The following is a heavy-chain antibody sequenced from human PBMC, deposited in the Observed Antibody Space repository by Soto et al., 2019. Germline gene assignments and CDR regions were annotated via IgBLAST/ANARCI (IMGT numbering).Heavy chain of an antibody. CDR3: ARQHSTSSEYYGLDV. D-gene: IGHD6-6*01. CDR2: IYYSGST. Sequence: TWRLRKTGSAGMPSTCRDLGCWIRQPPGKGLEWIGSIYYSGSTYYNPSLKSRVTISVDTSKNQFSLKLSSVTAADTAVYYCARQHSTSSEYYGLDVWGQGTTVT. V-gene: IGHV4-39*01. J-gene: IGHJ6*02. CDR1: AGMPSTCRDL.